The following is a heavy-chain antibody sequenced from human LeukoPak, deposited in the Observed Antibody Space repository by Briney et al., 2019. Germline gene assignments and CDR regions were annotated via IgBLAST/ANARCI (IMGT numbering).Heavy chain of an antibody. D-gene: IGHD3-10*01. Sequence: AGGSLRLSCTASGFSVDSNYMNWVRQAPGKGLEWVSVIYSGGSTYYADSVKGRFTISRDNSKNTLYLQMNSLRAEDTAVYYCADSLGAPQSYGMDVWGQGTTVTVSS. CDR3: ADSLGAPQSYGMDV. CDR1: GFSVDSNY. CDR2: IYSGGST. V-gene: IGHV3-53*05. J-gene: IGHJ6*02.